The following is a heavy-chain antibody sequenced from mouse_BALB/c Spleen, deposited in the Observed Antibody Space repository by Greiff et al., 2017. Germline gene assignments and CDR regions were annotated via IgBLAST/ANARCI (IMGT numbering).Heavy chain of an antibody. Sequence: VMLVESGPGLVQPSQSLSITCTVSGFSLTSYGVHWVRQSPGKGLEWLGVIWSGGSTDYNAAFISRLSISKDNSKSQVFFKMNSLQADDTAIYYCARNPGGGYYYAMDYWGQGTSVTVSS. CDR2: IWSGGST. CDR1: GFSLTSYG. CDR3: ARNPGGGYYYAMDY. V-gene: IGHV2-4-1*01. J-gene: IGHJ4*01.